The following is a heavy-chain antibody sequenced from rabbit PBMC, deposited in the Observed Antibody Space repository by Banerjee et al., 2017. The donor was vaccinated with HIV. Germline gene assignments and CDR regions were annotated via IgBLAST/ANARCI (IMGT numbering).Heavy chain of an antibody. V-gene: IGHV1S45*01. J-gene: IGHJ3*01. Sequence: QAQLKESGGGLVQPGGTLKLSCKASGFDFSSYYMSWVRQAPGKGLEWIGYIDPVFGSTYYASWVNGRFTISKTSSTTVTLQMTSLTAADTATYFCARDPLYISTYRNDLWGQGTLVTVS. CDR1: GFDFSSYYM. CDR3: ARDPLYISTYRNDL. D-gene: IGHD1-1*01. CDR2: IDPVFGST.